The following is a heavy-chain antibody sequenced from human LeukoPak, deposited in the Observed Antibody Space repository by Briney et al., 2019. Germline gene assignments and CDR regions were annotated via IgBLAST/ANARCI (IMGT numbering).Heavy chain of an antibody. Sequence: GGSLRLSCAASGFTVSDNYMSWVRQAPGKGLEWVSIIYSGGNTYYADSVKGRFTVSRDNSKNTLYLQTNSLRAEDTAVYYCARVIVGTTTRLDYFDYWGQGTLVTVSS. J-gene: IGHJ4*02. CDR2: IYSGGNT. D-gene: IGHD1-26*01. CDR3: ARVIVGTTTRLDYFDY. CDR1: GFTVSDNY. V-gene: IGHV3-66*01.